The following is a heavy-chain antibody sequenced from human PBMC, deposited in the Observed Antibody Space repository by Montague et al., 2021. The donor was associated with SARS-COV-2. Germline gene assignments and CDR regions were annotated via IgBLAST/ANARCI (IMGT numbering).Heavy chain of an antibody. V-gene: IGHV2-70*01. CDR1: GFSLSTSGMC. D-gene: IGHD3-9*01. CDR2: IDWDDDK. J-gene: IGHJ4*02. Sequence: PALVKPTQTLTLTCTFSGFSLSTSGMCVSWIRQPPGKALEWLALIDWDDDKYYSTSLKTRLTISKDTSKDQVVLTMTNMDLVDTATYYCARTYNDILTGYYAYDYWGQGTLVTVSS. CDR3: ARTYNDILTGYYAYDY.